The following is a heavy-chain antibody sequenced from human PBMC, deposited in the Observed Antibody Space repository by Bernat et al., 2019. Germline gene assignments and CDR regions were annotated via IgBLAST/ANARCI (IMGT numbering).Heavy chain of an antibody. CDR1: GFTFSSYA. D-gene: IGHD5-18*01. CDR2: ISGSGGST. Sequence: EVQLLESGGGLVQPGGSLRLSCAASGFTFSSYAMSWVRQAPGKGLEWVSAISGSGGSTYYADSVKGRFTISRDNSKNTLYMQMNSMRAEDTAVYYCAKDRRGYSYGSSLNWGQGTLVTVSS. J-gene: IGHJ4*02. V-gene: IGHV3-23*01. CDR3: AKDRRGYSYGSSLN.